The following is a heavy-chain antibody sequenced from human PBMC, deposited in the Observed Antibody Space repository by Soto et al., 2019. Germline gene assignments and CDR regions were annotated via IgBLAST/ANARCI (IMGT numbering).Heavy chain of an antibody. D-gene: IGHD3-22*01. V-gene: IGHV3-53*01. CDR1: GITVSSYY. CDR2: IYAGTIT. J-gene: IGHJ4*02. Sequence: GGSLRLSCAVSGITVSSYYMSWVRQAAGKGLEWVSVIYAGTITYYADSVKGRFTIYRDNSKNTLNLEMNSLRVEDTAVYYCARILYDNSGNMFDYWGQGTLVTVSS. CDR3: ARILYDNSGNMFDY.